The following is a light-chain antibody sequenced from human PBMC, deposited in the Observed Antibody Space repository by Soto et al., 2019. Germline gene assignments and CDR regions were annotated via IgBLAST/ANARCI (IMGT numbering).Light chain of an antibody. CDR2: DRG. J-gene: IGLJ2*01. CDR3: QSYDTRLSATI. V-gene: IGLV1-40*01. CDR1: SSNIGAGYV. Sequence: QSVLTQPPSVSGAPGQGVTISCTGSSSNIGAGYVVPWYQQVPGTAPKFLISDRGYRPSGVPGRFSVSKSGTSASLAITGLQSEDEADYYCQSYDTRLSATIFGGGTKLTVL.